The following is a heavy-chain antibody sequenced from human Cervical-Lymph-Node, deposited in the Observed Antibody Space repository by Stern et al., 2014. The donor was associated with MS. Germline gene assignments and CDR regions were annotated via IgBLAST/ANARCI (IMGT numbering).Heavy chain of an antibody. CDR3: ATDRGTIAVAGIDY. CDR2: ISYDGTNK. D-gene: IGHD6-19*01. CDR1: GFTFRSYG. Sequence: QVQLVESGGGVVQPGRSLRLSCAASGFTFRSYGMHWVRQAPGKGLEWVALISYDGTNKYYADSVTGRFTISRDNSKNTLYLQMNSLRVEDTAVYYCATDRGTIAVAGIDYWGQGTLVTVSS. V-gene: IGHV3-30*03. J-gene: IGHJ4*02.